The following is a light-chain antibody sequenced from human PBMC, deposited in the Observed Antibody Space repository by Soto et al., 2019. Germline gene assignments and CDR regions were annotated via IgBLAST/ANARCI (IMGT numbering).Light chain of an antibody. J-gene: IGKJ5*01. CDR2: KAS. Sequence: IQMTQSPSILSASVGDRVTITCRASQSISSWLAWYQQKPGKAPKLLIYKASTLKSGVPSRFSGSGSGTEFTPTISSLQPDDFATYYCQQYHRSSITFGQRARLEI. CDR3: QQYHRSSIT. V-gene: IGKV1-5*03. CDR1: QSISSW.